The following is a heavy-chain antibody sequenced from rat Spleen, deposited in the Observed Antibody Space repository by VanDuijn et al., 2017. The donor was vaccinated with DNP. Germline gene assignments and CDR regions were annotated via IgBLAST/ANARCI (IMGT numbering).Heavy chain of an antibody. CDR2: ISTGGGNT. V-gene: IGHV5-31*01. D-gene: IGHD3-1*01. CDR3: ATAHVDY. J-gene: IGHJ2*01. Sequence: EVQLVESGGGPVQPGRSLKLSCVASGFIFSNYWMTWIRQAPGKGLEWVASISTGGGNTYYRDSVKGRFTISRDNAKSTLYLQMDSLRSEDTATYYCATAHVDYWGQGVMVTVSS. CDR1: GFIFSNYW.